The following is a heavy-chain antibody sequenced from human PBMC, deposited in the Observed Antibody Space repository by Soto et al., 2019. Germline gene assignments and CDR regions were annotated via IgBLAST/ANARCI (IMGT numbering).Heavy chain of an antibody. CDR2: ISYDGSNK. V-gene: IGHV3-30-3*01. CDR1: GFTVSSYA. CDR3: ARPYSSGWYGDLDY. J-gene: IGHJ4*02. D-gene: IGHD6-19*01. Sequence: QVQLVESGGGVVQPGRSLRLSCTASGFTVSSYAMHWVRQAPGKGLEWVAVISYDGSNKYYADSVKGRFTISRDNSKNTMYLQMNSLRVEDTAVYYCARPYSSGWYGDLDYWGQGTLVTVSS.